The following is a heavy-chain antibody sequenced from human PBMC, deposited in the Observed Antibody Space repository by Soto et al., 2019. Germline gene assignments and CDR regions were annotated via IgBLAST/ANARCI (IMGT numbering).Heavy chain of an antibody. CDR1: GYSFSSYW. D-gene: IGHD2-21*01. Sequence: GESLKISCKGSGYSFSSYWIGWVRQMPGKGLEWMGIIYPGESDTKYSPSFQGQVTISVDKSISTAYLQWSSLKASDTAMYYCARHVAWDYYYYMDVWGKGTTVTVSS. CDR2: IYPGESDT. J-gene: IGHJ6*03. CDR3: ARHVAWDYYYYMDV. V-gene: IGHV5-51*01.